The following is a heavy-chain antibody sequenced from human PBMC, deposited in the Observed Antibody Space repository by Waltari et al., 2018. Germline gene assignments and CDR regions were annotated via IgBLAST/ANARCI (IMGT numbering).Heavy chain of an antibody. D-gene: IGHD6-6*01. V-gene: IGHV3-23*01. J-gene: IGHJ4*02. CDR2: ISRSGDST. CDR3: AKDASSDF. CDR1: GITLSSYA. Sequence: EVQLLESGGGLVQPGGSLRLSCTASGITLSSYAMTWVRQAPGKGLEWVSEISRSGDSTYYADSVKGRFTISRDNSKNTLYLQMNSLRAEDTALYYCAKDASSDFWGQGTLVTVSS.